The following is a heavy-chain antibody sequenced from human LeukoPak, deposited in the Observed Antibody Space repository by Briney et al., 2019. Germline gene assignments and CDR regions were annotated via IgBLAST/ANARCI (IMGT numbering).Heavy chain of an antibody. CDR2: ISGSGGST. J-gene: IGHJ4*02. CDR1: GFTFSSYA. D-gene: IGHD3-3*01. V-gene: IGHV3-23*01. CDR3: AKVGVITIFGVVTNYFDY. Sequence: PGGSLILSCAASGFTFSSYAMSWVRQAPGKGLEWVSAISGSGGSTYYADSVKGRFTISRDNSKNTLYLQMNSLRAEDTAVYYCAKVGVITIFGVVTNYFDYWGQGTLVTVSS.